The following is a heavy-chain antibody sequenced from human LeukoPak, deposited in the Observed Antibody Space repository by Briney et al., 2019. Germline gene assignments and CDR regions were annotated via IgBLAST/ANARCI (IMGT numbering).Heavy chain of an antibody. CDR2: INHSGST. J-gene: IGHJ5*02. CDR1: GGSFSGYY. D-gene: IGHD3-10*01. CDR3: ARGKKPRTYYFNSGSSPNWFDP. V-gene: IGHV4-34*01. Sequence: PSETLSLTCAVFGGSFSGYYWSWIRQPPGKGLEWIGEINHSGSTNYNPSLKSRVTISVDTSKNQFSLKLSSVTAADTAVYYSARGKKPRTYYFNSGSSPNWFDPWGQGTLVTVSS.